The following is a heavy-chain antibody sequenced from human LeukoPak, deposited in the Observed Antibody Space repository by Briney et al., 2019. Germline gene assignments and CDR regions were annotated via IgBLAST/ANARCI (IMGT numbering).Heavy chain of an antibody. CDR2: ISGRDTNT. J-gene: IGHJ4*02. Sequence: GGSLRLSCAASGFTFRNYGMSWVRQAPGKGLEWVSAISGRDTNTYYAASVEGRFTISRDNSKNTLYLQMNSLRAEDTAVYYCARLGSGSYYRKKESFDYWGQGTLVTVSS. D-gene: IGHD3-10*01. CDR3: ARLGSGSYYRKKESFDY. V-gene: IGHV3-23*01. CDR1: GFTFRNYG.